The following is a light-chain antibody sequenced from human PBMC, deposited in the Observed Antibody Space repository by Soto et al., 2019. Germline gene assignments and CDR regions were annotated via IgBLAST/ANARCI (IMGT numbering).Light chain of an antibody. CDR2: GAS. CDR3: QQYNNWPPT. Sequence: EIVLTQSPGTLSLSPGERATLSCRASQSVSSSYLAWYQQNPGQARRLLIYGASTRATGIPARFSGSGSGTEFTLTISSLQSEDFEVYYCQQYNNWPPTFGQGTRLEIK. CDR1: QSVSSSY. V-gene: IGKV3-15*01. J-gene: IGKJ5*01.